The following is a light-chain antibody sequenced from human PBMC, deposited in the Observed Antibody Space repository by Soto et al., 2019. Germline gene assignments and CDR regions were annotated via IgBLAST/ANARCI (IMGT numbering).Light chain of an antibody. CDR2: SNN. CDR3: AAWDDSLNGYV. CDR1: SSNIGTNT. V-gene: IGLV1-44*01. Sequence: QSVLTQPPSASGSPGQRVTISCSGRSSNIGTNTVHWYQHLPGAAPKLLIHSNNQRPSGVPDRFSGSKSGTSASLAISGLQSEDEADYYCAAWDDSLNGYVFGTGTKVTVL. J-gene: IGLJ1*01.